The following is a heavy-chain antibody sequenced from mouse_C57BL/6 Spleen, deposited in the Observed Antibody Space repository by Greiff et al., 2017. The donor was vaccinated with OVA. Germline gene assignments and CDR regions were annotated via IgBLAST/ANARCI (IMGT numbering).Heavy chain of an antibody. D-gene: IGHD5-1*01. CDR3: ARNLPLDY. CDR2: ISSGSSTI. J-gene: IGHJ4*01. V-gene: IGHV5-17*01. CDR1: GFTFSDYG. Sequence: DVQLQESGGGLVKPGGSLKLSCAASGFTFSDYGMHWVRQAPEKGLEWVAYISSGSSTIYYADTVKGRFTISRDNAKNTLFLQMTSLRSEDTAMYYCARNLPLDYWGQGTSVTVSS.